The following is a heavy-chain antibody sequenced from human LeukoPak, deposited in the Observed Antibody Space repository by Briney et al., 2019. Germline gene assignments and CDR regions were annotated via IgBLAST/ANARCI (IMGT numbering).Heavy chain of an antibody. CDR2: MNPNSGNT. V-gene: IGHV1-8*01. J-gene: IGHJ5*02. Sequence: GASVKVSCKASGYTFTSYDINWVRQATGQGLEWMGWMNPNSGNTGYAQKFQGRVTMARNTSISTAYMELSSLRSEDTAVYYCARGRRYCSSFDPWGQGTLVTVSS. CDR1: GYTFTSYD. D-gene: IGHD2-2*01. CDR3: ARGRRYCSSFDP.